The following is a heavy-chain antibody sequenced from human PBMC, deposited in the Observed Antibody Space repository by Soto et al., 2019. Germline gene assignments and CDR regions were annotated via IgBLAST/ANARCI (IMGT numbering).Heavy chain of an antibody. J-gene: IGHJ6*02. V-gene: IGHV1-18*01. CDR2: ISAYNGNT. CDR3: AILGYSSSFNYYDYYGMDV. D-gene: IGHD6-6*01. CDR1: GYTFTSYG. Sequence: SSVKVSFKASGYTFTSYGISWVRQAPGQGLDCMGWISAYNGNTNYAQKLQGRVTMTTDTSTSTPDMELRSLRSDDTAVYYCAILGYSSSFNYYDYYGMDVWGQRTTVTDSS.